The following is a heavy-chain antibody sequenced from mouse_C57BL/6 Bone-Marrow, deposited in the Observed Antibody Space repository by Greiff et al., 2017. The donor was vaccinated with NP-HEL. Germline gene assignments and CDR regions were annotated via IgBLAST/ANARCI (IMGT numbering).Heavy chain of an antibody. CDR3: ARRDDWGAMDY. Sequence: DVMLVESGGGLVQPGGSLKLSCAASGFTFSDYGMAWVRQAPRKGPEWVAFISNLAYSIYYADTVTGRFTISRENAKNTLYLEMSSLRSEDTAMYYCARRDDWGAMDYWGQGTSVTVSS. CDR1: GFTFSDYG. CDR2: ISNLAYSI. J-gene: IGHJ4*01. D-gene: IGHD2-4*01. V-gene: IGHV5-15*04.